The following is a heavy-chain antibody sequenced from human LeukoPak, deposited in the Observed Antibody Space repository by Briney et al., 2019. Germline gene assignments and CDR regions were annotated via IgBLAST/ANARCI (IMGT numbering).Heavy chain of an antibody. D-gene: IGHD1-26*01. J-gene: IGHJ5*02. CDR2: INPSGGST. CDR1: GYTFTSYY. Sequence: ASVKVSCTASGYTFTSYYMHWVRQAPGQGLEWMGIINPSGGSTSYAQKFQGRVTMTRDTSTSTVYMELSSLRSEDTAVYYCAREPHLTISGSYDWFDPWGQGTLVTVSS. V-gene: IGHV1-46*01. CDR3: AREPHLTISGSYDWFDP.